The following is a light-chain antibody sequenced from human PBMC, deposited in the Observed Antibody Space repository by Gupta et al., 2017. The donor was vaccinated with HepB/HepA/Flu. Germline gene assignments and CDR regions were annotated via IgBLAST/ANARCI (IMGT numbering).Light chain of an antibody. J-gene: IGLJ2*01. Sequence: QSVLTQPASVSGSPGQSITISCTGSSSDVGGYTYVSWYQQHPGEAPKLLIYDVSVRPSGVSSRFSGSKSGNTASLTVSGLQAEDEADYYCSSYSSTITPVVFGGGTTLTVL. CDR1: SSDVGGYTY. V-gene: IGLV2-14*03. CDR3: SSYSSTITPVV. CDR2: DVS.